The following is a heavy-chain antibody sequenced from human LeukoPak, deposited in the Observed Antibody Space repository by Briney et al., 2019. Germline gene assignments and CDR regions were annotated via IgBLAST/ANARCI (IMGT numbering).Heavy chain of an antibody. J-gene: IGHJ4*02. V-gene: IGHV3-30-3*01. CDR3: AREGYYGSGSPPSLYFDY. CDR1: GPTFSGYA. Sequence: GGSLRLSCAASGPTFSGYAMHWVRQAPGKGLEWVAVTSSDLNVKLYADSVKGRFTISRDNSRSTLYLQMNSLRPEDTAIYYCAREGYYGSGSPPSLYFDYWGQGTLVTVSS. CDR2: TSSDLNVK. D-gene: IGHD3-10*01.